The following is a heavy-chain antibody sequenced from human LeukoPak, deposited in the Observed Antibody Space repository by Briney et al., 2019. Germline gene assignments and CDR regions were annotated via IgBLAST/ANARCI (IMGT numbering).Heavy chain of an antibody. J-gene: IGHJ5*02. CDR2: ITGSGGST. CDR1: GFTFTSYA. D-gene: IGHD2-2*03. V-gene: IGHV3-23*01. Sequence: GGSLRLSCAASGFTFTSYAMSWVRQAPGKGLEWVSAITGSGGSTYYADSVKGRFTISRDNSKNTLYLQMNSLRAEDTAVYYCARGNGYCSSTSCLYNWFDPWGQGTLVTVSS. CDR3: ARGNGYCSSTSCLYNWFDP.